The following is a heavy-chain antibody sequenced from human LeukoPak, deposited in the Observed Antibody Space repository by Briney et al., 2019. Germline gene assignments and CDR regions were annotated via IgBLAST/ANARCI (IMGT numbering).Heavy chain of an antibody. D-gene: IGHD3-10*01. Sequence: GGSLRLSCAASGFTFSSYSMNWVRQAPGKGLEWVSSISSSSSYIYYADSVKGRFTISRDNAKNSLYLQMNSLRAEDTAVYYCARAGGFGLTGGDYWGQGTLVTVSS. CDR1: GFTFSSYS. CDR3: ARAGGFGLTGGDY. CDR2: ISSSSSYI. J-gene: IGHJ4*02. V-gene: IGHV3-21*01.